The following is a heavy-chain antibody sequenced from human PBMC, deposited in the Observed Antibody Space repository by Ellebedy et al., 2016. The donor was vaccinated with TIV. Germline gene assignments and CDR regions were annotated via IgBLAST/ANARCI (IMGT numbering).Heavy chain of an antibody. Sequence: PGGSLRLSCAASGFTFSKFAMTWVRQAPGKGLEWVSASPPAGDNAFYAESVKGRFIISRDNSQSTLYLRMNSLRAEDTAIYYCAKDFPGSGSYVDFDYWGPGTLVTVSS. CDR3: AKDFPGSGSYVDFDY. V-gene: IGHV3-23*01. D-gene: IGHD3-10*01. J-gene: IGHJ4*02. CDR2: SPPAGDNA. CDR1: GFTFSKFA.